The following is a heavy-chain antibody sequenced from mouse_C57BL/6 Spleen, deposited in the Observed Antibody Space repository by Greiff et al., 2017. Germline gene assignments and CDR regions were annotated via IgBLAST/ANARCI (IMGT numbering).Heavy chain of an antibody. CDR2: IYPGSGST. V-gene: IGHV1-55*01. Sequence: QVQLQQPGAELVKPGASVKMSCKASGYTFTSYWITWVKQRPGQGLEWIGDIYPGSGSTNYNEKFKSKAKLTVDTPSSTAYMQLSSLTSEDSAVYYCARDYYGAWFAYWGQGTLVTVSA. CDR1: GYTFTSYW. CDR3: ARDYYGAWFAY. J-gene: IGHJ3*01. D-gene: IGHD1-1*01.